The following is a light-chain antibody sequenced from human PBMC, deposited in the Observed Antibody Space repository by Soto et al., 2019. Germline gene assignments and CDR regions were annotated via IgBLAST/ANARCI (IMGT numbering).Light chain of an antibody. CDR1: QSVSSY. V-gene: IGKV3-20*01. CDR2: DAS. CDR3: QQYGSSPLVT. Sequence: EIVMTQSPATLSASPGERATLSCRASQSVSSYLAWYQQKPGQAPRLLIYDASSRATGIPDRFSGSGSGTDFTLTISRLEPEDFAVYYCQQYGSSPLVTFGPGTKVDIK. J-gene: IGKJ3*01.